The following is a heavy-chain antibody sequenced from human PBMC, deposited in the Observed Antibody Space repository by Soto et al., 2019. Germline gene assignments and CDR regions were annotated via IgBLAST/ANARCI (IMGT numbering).Heavy chain of an antibody. D-gene: IGHD6-19*01. CDR3: AKPREIAVAHYFDY. V-gene: IGHV3-30*18. J-gene: IGHJ4*02. CDR2: ISYDGSNK. CDR1: GFTFSSYG. Sequence: PGGSLRLSCAASGFTFSSYGMHWVRQAPGKGLEWVAVISYDGSNKYYADSVKGRFTISRDNSKNTLYLQMNSLRAEDTAVYYCAKPREIAVAHYFDYWGQGTLVTVSS.